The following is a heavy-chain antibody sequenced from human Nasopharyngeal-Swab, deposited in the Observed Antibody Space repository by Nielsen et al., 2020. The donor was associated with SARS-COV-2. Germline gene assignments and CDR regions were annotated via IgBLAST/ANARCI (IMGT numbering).Heavy chain of an antibody. D-gene: IGHD3-9*01. V-gene: IGHV1-3*01. CDR1: GYTFTSYA. J-gene: IGHJ6*02. CDR3: AAAYYDILTGLDYYYYYGMDV. CDR2: INAGNGNT. Sequence: ASVKVSCKASGYTFTSYAMHWVRQAPGQRLEWMGWINAGNGNTKYSQKFQERVTITRDMSTSTAYTELSSLRSEDTAVYYCAAAYYDILTGLDYYYYYGMDVWGQGTTVTVSS.